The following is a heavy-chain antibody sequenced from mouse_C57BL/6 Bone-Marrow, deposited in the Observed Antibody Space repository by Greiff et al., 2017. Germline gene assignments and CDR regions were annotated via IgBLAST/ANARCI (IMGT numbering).Heavy chain of an antibody. D-gene: IGHD2-5*01. CDR2: IYPSDSET. Sequence: QVQLQQPGAELVRPGSSVKLSCKASGYTFTSYWMDWVKQRPGQGLEWIGNIYPSDSETHYNQKFKDKATLTVDKSSSTAYMQLSSLTSEDSAVYYSARGLYSNYDLAMDYWGQGTSVTVSS. V-gene: IGHV1-61*01. J-gene: IGHJ4*01. CDR3: ARGLYSNYDLAMDY. CDR1: GYTFTSYW.